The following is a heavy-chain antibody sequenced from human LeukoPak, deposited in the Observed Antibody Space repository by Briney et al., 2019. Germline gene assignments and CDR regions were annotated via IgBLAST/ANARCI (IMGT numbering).Heavy chain of an antibody. V-gene: IGHV3-23*01. CDR1: GFTFSSYA. D-gene: IGHD6-19*01. CDR3: AKEEVGAVAGRFDF. CDR2: ISSGGGST. Sequence: GGSLRLSCAASGFTFSSYAMSWVRQAPGKGLGWVSGISSGGGSTYYADSVKGRFTISRDNSRNTLYLQMNSLRAEDTAVYYCAKEEVGAVAGRFDFWGQGTLVTVSS. J-gene: IGHJ4*02.